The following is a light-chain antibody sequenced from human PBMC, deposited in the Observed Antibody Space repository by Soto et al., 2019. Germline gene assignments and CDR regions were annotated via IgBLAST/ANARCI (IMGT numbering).Light chain of an antibody. J-gene: IGLJ1*01. CDR1: TSDFGFYNY. V-gene: IGLV2-14*01. Sequence: QSVLTQPASVSGSPGQSITISCTGTTSDFGFYNYVSWYQHHPGKAPKLLIYEVTNRHSGVSNRFSGSKSGNTASLTISGLQAEDEADYYCSSYTSSSTLYVFGTGTKVTVL. CDR3: SSYTSSSTLYV. CDR2: EVT.